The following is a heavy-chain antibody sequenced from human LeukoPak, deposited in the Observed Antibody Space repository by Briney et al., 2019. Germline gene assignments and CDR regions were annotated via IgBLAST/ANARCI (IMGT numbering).Heavy chain of an antibody. D-gene: IGHD4-17*01. CDR1: GGSISSGSYY. J-gene: IGHJ4*02. Sequence: SETLSLTCTVSGGSISSGSYYWSWIRQPAGKGLEWIGRIYTSGSTNYNPSLKSRVTISVDTSKNQFSLKLSSVTAADTAVYYCARINVYGDSIDYWGQGTLVTVPS. V-gene: IGHV4-61*02. CDR2: IYTSGST. CDR3: ARINVYGDSIDY.